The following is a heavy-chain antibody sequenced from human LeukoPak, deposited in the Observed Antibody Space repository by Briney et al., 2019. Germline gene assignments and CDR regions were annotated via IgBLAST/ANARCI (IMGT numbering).Heavy chain of an antibody. CDR1: GFTFSSYA. CDR3: AKVRYTGYVPFDY. V-gene: IGHV3-23*01. CDR2: VSGSGVGT. J-gene: IGHJ4*02. Sequence: GGSLRLSCAASGFTFSSYAMTWVRQAPGKGLEWVSSVSGSGVGTHYADSVKGRFTISRDNSKNTLYLQMNSLRAEDMALYYCAKVRYTGYVPFDYWGQGALVTVSS. D-gene: IGHD5-12*01.